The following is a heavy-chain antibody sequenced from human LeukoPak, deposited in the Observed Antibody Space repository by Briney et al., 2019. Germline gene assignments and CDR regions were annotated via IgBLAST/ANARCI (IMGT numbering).Heavy chain of an antibody. CDR3: ARHQDYYGSGSYHYMDV. Sequence: SETLSLTCTVSGGSISSYYWSWIRQPPGKGLEWIGYIYTSGSTNYNPSLKSRVTISVDTSNNQFSLKLSSVTAADTAVYYCARHQDYYGSGSYHYMDVWGKGTTVIVSS. CDR2: IYTSGST. D-gene: IGHD3-10*01. V-gene: IGHV4-4*09. J-gene: IGHJ6*03. CDR1: GGSISSYY.